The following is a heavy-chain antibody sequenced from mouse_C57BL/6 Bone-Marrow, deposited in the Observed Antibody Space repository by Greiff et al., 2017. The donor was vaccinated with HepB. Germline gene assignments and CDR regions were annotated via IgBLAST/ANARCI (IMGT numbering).Heavy chain of an antibody. V-gene: IGHV5-15*01. Sequence: EVKLMESGGGLVQPGGSLKLSCAASGFTFSDYGMAWVRQAPRKGPEWVAFISNLAYSIYYADTVTGRFTISRENAKNTLYLEMSSLRSEDTAMYDCARQAGSSLDYWGQGTTLTVSS. CDR2: ISNLAYSI. J-gene: IGHJ2*01. D-gene: IGHD1-1*01. CDR1: GFTFSDYG. CDR3: ARQAGSSLDY.